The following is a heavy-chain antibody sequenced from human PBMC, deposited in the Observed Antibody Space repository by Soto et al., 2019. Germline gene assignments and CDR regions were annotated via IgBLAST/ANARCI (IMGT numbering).Heavy chain of an antibody. J-gene: IGHJ4*02. CDR1: GFSLTTSGEG. D-gene: IGHD6-13*01. Sequence: QITLKESGPTLVRPTQTLTLTCTFSGFSLTTSGEGVGWIRQPPGKALEWLALIHWDDDKRYSPSLNRRLTITKDTSENQVVLTMTNMDPVDTATYHCAHRRVVAAGPTYDYWGQGTPVTVSS. CDR2: IHWDDDK. V-gene: IGHV2-5*02. CDR3: AHRRVVAAGPTYDY.